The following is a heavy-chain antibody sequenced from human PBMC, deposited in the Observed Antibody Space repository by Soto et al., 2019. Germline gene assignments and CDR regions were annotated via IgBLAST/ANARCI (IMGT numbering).Heavy chain of an antibody. CDR1: GFTFSNYW. CDR3: AASSGWP. Sequence: EVQLVESGGGLVQPGGSLRLSCAASGFTFSNYWMSWVRQAPGKGLEWVANIKKDGSEKYYVDSVKGRFTISRDNAKNSLYLQRNSLRAEDTAVYYCAASSGWPWGQGTLVTVSS. D-gene: IGHD6-19*01. CDR2: IKKDGSEK. V-gene: IGHV3-7*03. J-gene: IGHJ4*02.